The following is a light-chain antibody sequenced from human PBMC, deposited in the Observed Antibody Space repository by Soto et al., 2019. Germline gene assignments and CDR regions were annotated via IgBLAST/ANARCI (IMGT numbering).Light chain of an antibody. CDR1: QSVSSY. CDR3: QQRSNWPPIT. CDR2: ESS. J-gene: IGKJ5*01. Sequence: EIVLTQSPATLSLSPGERATLSCRASQSVSSYLAWYQQKPGQAPRLLNYESSNRATGIPAMFSGSGSRTYFTLTISSLDPEDFAVYCYQQRSNWPPITFGQGTRLEIK. V-gene: IGKV3-11*01.